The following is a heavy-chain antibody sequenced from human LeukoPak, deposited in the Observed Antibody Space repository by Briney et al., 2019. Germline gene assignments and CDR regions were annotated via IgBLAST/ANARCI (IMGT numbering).Heavy chain of an antibody. CDR3: ARVGSGSWYYFDY. CDR1: RFTFSNYN. Sequence: PGGSLRLSCAASRFTFSNYNMNWVRQAPGKGLEWVSSTSSSSSYIYYADSVKGRFTISRDNAKNSLYLQMNSLRAEDTAVYYCARVGSGSWYYFDYWGQGTLVTVSS. D-gene: IGHD6-13*01. V-gene: IGHV3-21*01. CDR2: TSSSSSYI. J-gene: IGHJ4*02.